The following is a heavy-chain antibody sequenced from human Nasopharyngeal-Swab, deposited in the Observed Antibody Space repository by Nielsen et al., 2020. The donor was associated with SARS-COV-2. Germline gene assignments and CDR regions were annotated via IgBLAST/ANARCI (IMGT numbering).Heavy chain of an antibody. CDR2: IYHSGST. V-gene: IGHV4-34*01. CDR3: ARGGGVPGGSLGRFAQPDAFDI. J-gene: IGHJ3*02. D-gene: IGHD2-15*01. Sequence: WIRQPPGKGLEWIGYIYHSGSTNYNPSLKSRVTISVDTSKNQFSLKLSSVTAADTAVYYCARGGGVPGGSLGRFAQPDAFDIWGQGTMVTVSS.